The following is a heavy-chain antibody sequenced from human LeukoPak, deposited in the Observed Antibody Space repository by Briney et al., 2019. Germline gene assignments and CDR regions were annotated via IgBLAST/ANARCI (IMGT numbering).Heavy chain of an antibody. CDR3: ARELEIVVVPAAYYYYYGMDV. V-gene: IGHV1-18*01. J-gene: IGHJ6*02. D-gene: IGHD2-2*03. Sequence: ASVKVSCKASGYTFTSYGISWVRRAPGQGLEWMGWISAYNGNTNYAQKLQGRVTMTTDTSTSTAYMELRSLRSDDTAVYYCARELEIVVVPAAYYYYYGMDVWGQGTTVTVSS. CDR2: ISAYNGNT. CDR1: GYTFTSYG.